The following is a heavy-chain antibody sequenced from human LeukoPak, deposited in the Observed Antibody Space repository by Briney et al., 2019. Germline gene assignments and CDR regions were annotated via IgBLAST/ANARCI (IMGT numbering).Heavy chain of an antibody. J-gene: IGHJ4*02. CDR3: ASAVTTRKPFDY. CDR2: ISSSSSYI. Sequence: GGSLRLSCAASGFTFSSYSMNRVRQAPGKGLEWVSSISSSSSYIYYADSVKGRFTISRDNAKNSLYLQMNSLRAGDTAVYYCASAVTTRKPFDYWGQGTLVTVSS. D-gene: IGHD4-11*01. CDR1: GFTFSSYS. V-gene: IGHV3-21*01.